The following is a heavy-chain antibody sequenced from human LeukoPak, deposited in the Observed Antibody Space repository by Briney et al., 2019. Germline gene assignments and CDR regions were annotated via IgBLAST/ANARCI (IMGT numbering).Heavy chain of an antibody. D-gene: IGHD3-22*01. CDR2: IYPRDSDT. CDR1: GYSFTSYW. J-gene: IGHJ3*02. CDR3: ARQSSGYRNAFDI. V-gene: IGHV5-51*01. Sequence: ESLKISCKGSGYSFTSYWIGWVRQMPGKGLVWMGVIYPRDSDTRYGPSFQGQVTISADKSISTAYLQWGSLKASDTAMYYCARQSSGYRNAFDIWGQGTMVTVSS.